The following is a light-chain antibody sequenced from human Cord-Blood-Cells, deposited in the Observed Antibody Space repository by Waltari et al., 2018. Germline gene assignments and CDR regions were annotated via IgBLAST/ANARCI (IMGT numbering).Light chain of an antibody. Sequence: QSALTQPRSVSGSPGQSVTISCTGTSSDVGGYNYFSRYQQHPGKAPKLMIYDVSKRPSGVPDRFSGSKSGNTASLTISGLQAEDEADYYCCSYAGSYVFGTGTKVTVL. CDR3: CSYAGSYV. CDR1: SSDVGGYNY. V-gene: IGLV2-11*01. J-gene: IGLJ1*01. CDR2: DVS.